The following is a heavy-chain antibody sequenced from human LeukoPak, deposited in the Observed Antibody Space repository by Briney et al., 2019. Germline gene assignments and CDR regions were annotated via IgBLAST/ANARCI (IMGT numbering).Heavy chain of an antibody. CDR1: KSTFSSFA. J-gene: IGHJ3*02. D-gene: IGHD4-17*01. CDR2: ISGSGHST. CDR3: AKDPNGDYVGAFDM. V-gene: IGHV3-23*01. Sequence: GGSLRLSCVASKSTFSSFAITWVRPAPGKGLEWVSSISGSGHSTYYADSVRGRFTISRDNSKNTLYQQMNSLRAEDTAVYYCAKDPNGDYVGAFDMWGPGTMVTVSS.